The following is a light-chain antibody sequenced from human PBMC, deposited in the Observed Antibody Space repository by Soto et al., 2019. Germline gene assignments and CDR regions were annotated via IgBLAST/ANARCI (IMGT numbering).Light chain of an antibody. CDR2: GAS. Sequence: EIVMTQSPATLSVSPGERATLSYRASQSVSSNLAWYQQKPGQAPRLLIYGASTRATCIPASFSGSGSGTEFTLTISSLQSEDFAVYDCQQYNKRPRTFGPGTKVEIK. J-gene: IGKJ1*01. CDR3: QQYNKRPRT. CDR1: QSVSSN. V-gene: IGKV3-15*01.